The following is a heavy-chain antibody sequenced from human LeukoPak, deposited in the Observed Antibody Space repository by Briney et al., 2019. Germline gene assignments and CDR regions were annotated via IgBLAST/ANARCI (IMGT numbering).Heavy chain of an antibody. Sequence: ASVKVSCKASGYTFTSCGINWVRQAPGQGLEWMGWMNPYSGNTGYAQSFQGRITMTTDISIGTAYMELSNLKSEDPAIYYCSWVSSCLRDNWGQGTRVTVSA. D-gene: IGHD2-8*01. CDR1: GYTFTSCG. J-gene: IGHJ4*02. CDR3: SWVSSCLRDN. CDR2: MNPYSGNT. V-gene: IGHV1-8*02.